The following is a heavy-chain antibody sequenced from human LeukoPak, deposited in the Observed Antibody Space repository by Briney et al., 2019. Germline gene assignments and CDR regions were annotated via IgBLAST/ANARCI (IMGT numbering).Heavy chain of an antibody. J-gene: IGHJ5*02. V-gene: IGHV4-59*11. Sequence: PETLSLTCTVSGGSLSDHYWSWIRQPPGKGLEWIGYIRYTGSTNYNPSLMGRITISVDTPKNIFSLRLTSVTAADTGVYFCARLHALGAEEFDPWGQGTLVTVSS. CDR2: IRYTGST. D-gene: IGHD3-16*01. CDR1: GGSLSDHY. CDR3: ARLHALGAEEFDP.